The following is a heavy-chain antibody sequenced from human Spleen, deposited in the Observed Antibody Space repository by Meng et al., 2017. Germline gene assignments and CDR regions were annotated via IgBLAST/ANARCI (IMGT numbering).Heavy chain of an antibody. CDR3: ATSTLTGAGEDYFEY. D-gene: IGHD3-10*01. CDR1: GVSVTSGSYY. CDR2: IYYTGYS. V-gene: IGHV4-61*01. J-gene: IGHJ4*02. Sequence: SETLSLTCAVAGVSVTSGSYYWTWIRQSPGKGLEWIVYIYYTGYSHYNPSLKGRVTMSVDTCRKQFSLKLSSVTAADTAVYYCATSTLTGAGEDYFEYWGQGSLVTVSS.